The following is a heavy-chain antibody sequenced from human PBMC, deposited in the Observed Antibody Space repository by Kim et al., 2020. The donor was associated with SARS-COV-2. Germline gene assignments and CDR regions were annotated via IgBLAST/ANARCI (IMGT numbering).Heavy chain of an antibody. CDR1: GFTFSSYS. D-gene: IGHD6-13*01. CDR3: ASQGEQQLAYFDY. V-gene: IGHV3-21*01. Sequence: GGSLRLSCAASGFTFSSYSMNWVRQAPGKGLEWVSSISSSSSYIYYADSVKGRFTNSRDNAKNSLYLQMNSLRAEDTAVYYCASQGEQQLAYFDYWGQGTLVTVSS. J-gene: IGHJ4*02. CDR2: ISSSSSYI.